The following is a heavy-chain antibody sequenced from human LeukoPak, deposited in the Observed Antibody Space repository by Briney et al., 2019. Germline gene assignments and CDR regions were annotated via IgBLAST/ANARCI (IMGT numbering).Heavy chain of an antibody. CDR3: ARVVVVPAASSFDY. CDR2: ISAYNGNT. J-gene: IGHJ4*02. D-gene: IGHD2-2*01. CDR1: GYTFTSYG. Sequence: ASVKVSCKGSGYTFTSYGIRWVRHAPGQGLERMGWISAYNGNTNYAQKLQGRVTMTTDTSTSTAYMELRSLRSDDTAVYYCARVVVVPAASSFDYWGQGTLVTVSS. V-gene: IGHV1-18*04.